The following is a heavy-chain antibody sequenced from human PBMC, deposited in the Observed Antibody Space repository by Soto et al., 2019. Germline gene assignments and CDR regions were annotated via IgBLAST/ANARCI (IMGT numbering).Heavy chain of an antibody. D-gene: IGHD6-13*01. Sequence: GGSLSLSCAASGFTFSSYAMSWVRQAPGKGLEWVSAISGSGGSTYYADSVKGRFTISRDNSKNTLYLQMNSLRAEDTAVYYCAKLYSSTYYYYYGMDVWGQGTTVTV. V-gene: IGHV3-23*01. CDR2: ISGSGGST. CDR1: GFTFSSYA. CDR3: AKLYSSTYYYYYGMDV. J-gene: IGHJ6*02.